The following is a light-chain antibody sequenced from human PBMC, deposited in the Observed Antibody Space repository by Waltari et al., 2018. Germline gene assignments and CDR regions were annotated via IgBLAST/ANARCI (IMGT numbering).Light chain of an antibody. CDR3: QSYDRSLSVV. Sequence: QSALTQPPSVSGAPGPRVTIPCTGSGSTIGAGYDVPWYQQFPGTVPKLLRSGNNNRPSGVPDRFSASKTGTSASLAITGLQAEDEADYYCQSYDRSLSVVFGGGTKLTVL. V-gene: IGLV1-40*01. J-gene: IGLJ2*01. CDR2: GNN. CDR1: GSTIGAGYD.